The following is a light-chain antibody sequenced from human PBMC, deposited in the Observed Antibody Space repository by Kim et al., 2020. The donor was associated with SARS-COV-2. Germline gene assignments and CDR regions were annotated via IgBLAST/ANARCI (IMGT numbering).Light chain of an antibody. CDR1: QGISSF. CDR2: AAS. CDR3: QQLNSYRLT. V-gene: IGKV1-9*01. Sequence: SASVGDRVTITCRASQGISSFLAWYQQTPGKAPKLLIYAASTLQSGVPSRFSGSGSGTEFTLTISSLQPEDFATYYCQQLNSYRLTFGGGTKLEIK. J-gene: IGKJ4*01.